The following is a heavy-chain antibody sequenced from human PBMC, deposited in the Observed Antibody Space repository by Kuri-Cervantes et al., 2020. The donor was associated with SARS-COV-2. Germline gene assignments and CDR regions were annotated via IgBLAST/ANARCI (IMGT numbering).Heavy chain of an antibody. Sequence: SCTVSGGSISSDGYYWSWIRQHPGKGLEWIGYIYYSGSTYYNPSLKSRVTISVDTSKNQFSLKLSSVTAADTAVYYCARAGVGDFWSGYYGMDVWGQGTTVTVSS. J-gene: IGHJ6*02. CDR1: GGSISSDGYY. D-gene: IGHD3-3*01. CDR2: IYYSGST. CDR3: ARAGVGDFWSGYYGMDV. V-gene: IGHV4-31*02.